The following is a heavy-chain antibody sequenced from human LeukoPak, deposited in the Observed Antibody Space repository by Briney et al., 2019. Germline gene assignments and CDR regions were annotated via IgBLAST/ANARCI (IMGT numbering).Heavy chain of an antibody. V-gene: IGHV3-21*04. CDR3: AKATTFIVGAPSDY. D-gene: IGHD1-26*01. J-gene: IGHJ4*02. Sequence: GGSLRLSCAASGFTFSSYSMNWVRQAPGKGLEWVSSISSSSSYIYYADSVKGRFTISRDNAKNSLYLQMNSLRAEDTAVYYCAKATTFIVGAPSDYWGQGTLVTVSS. CDR1: GFTFSSYS. CDR2: ISSSSSYI.